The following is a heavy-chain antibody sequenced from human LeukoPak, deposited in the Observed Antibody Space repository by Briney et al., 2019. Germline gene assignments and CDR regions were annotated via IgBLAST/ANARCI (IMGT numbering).Heavy chain of an antibody. CDR2: ISAYNGNT. J-gene: IGHJ3*02. V-gene: IGHV1-18*01. Sequence: ASVKVSCKASGYTFTSYGISWVRQAPGQGLEGMGWISAYNGNTNYAQKLQGRVTMTTDTSTSTAYMELGSLRSDDTAVYYCARLSDIVVVVAATDAFDIWGQGTMVTVSS. CDR1: GYTFTSYG. D-gene: IGHD2-15*01. CDR3: ARLSDIVVVVAATDAFDI.